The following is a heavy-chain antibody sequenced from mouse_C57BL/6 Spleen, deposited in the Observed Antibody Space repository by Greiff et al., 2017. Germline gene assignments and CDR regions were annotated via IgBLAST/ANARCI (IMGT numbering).Heavy chain of an antibody. Sequence: QVQLQQSGAELVKPGASVKLSCKASGYAFSSYWMNWVKQRPGKGLEWIGQIYPGDGDAYYNGKFTGKCTLTADKSSSTASMQLSGLTSEDSAVYFCARNFLNYFDYWGQGTTRTVSS. J-gene: IGHJ2*01. CDR3: ARNFLNYFDY. V-gene: IGHV1-80*01. CDR1: GYAFSSYW. CDR2: IYPGDGDA.